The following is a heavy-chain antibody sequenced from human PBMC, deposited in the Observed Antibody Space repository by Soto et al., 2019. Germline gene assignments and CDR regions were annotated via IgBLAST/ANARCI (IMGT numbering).Heavy chain of an antibody. Sequence: GGSLRLSCAASGFTVSSNYMSWVRQAPGKGLEWVSVIYSGGSTYYADSVKGRFTISRHNSKNTLYLQMNSLRAEDTAVYYCARAGNTPYYYYYYMDVWGKGTTVTVSS. V-gene: IGHV3-53*04. CDR3: ARAGNTPYYYYYYMDV. D-gene: IGHD3-10*01. J-gene: IGHJ6*03. CDR2: IYSGGST. CDR1: GFTVSSNY.